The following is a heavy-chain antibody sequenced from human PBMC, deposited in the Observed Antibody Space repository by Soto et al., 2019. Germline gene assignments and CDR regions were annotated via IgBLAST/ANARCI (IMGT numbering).Heavy chain of an antibody. CDR2: IYPGDSDT. Sequence: GPSQKISCKGSGYSFTSYWIGWVRQMPGKGLEWMGIIYPGDSDTRYSPSFQGPVTISADKSISTAYLQWSSLKASDTAMYYCAPTLRADFSGSSGASGARYYYSGMDVRGQGTTETVSS. CDR1: GYSFTSYW. V-gene: IGHV5-51*01. CDR3: APTLRADFSGSSGASGARYYYSGMDV. J-gene: IGHJ6*01. D-gene: IGHD3-22*01.